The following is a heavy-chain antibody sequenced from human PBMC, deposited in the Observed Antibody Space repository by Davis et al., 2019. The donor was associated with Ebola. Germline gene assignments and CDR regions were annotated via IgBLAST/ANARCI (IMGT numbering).Heavy chain of an antibody. Sequence: MPSETLSLTCAVYGGSSSASYWSWIRQPPGKGLEWIGEINHSGRTNYNPYLKSRVNISVDTSKNQFYLKLSSVAATDTAVYYCARGLDTNYWGQGNLVTVSS. CDR2: INHSGRT. CDR1: GGSSSASY. CDR3: ARGLDTNY. J-gene: IGHJ4*02. V-gene: IGHV4-34*01. D-gene: IGHD5-18*01.